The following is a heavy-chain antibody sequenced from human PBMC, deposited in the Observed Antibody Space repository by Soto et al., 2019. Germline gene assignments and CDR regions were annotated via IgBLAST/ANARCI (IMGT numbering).Heavy chain of an antibody. J-gene: IGHJ4*02. CDR2: IYPGDSDT. CDR1: GYSFTSYW. V-gene: IGHV5-51*01. CDR3: ARLVTMVRGVINYFDY. Sequence: GESLKISCKGSGYSFTSYWIGWVRQMPGKGLEWMGIIYPGDSDTRYSPSFQGQVTISADKSISTAYLQWSSLKASDTAMYYCARLVTMVRGVINYFDYWGQGTLVPVSS. D-gene: IGHD3-10*01.